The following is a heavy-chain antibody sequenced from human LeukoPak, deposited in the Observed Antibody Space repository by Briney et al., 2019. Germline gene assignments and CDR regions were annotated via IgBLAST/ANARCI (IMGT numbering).Heavy chain of an antibody. CDR1: GGSISSGSYY. CDR3: ARTYYYYQYMDV. V-gene: IGHV4-61*02. Sequence: PSQTLSLTCTVSGGSISSGSYYWSWIRQPAGKGLEWIGRIYTSGSTNYNPSLKSRVTISVDTSKNQFSLKLSSVTAADTAVYFCARTYYYYQYMDVWGKGTTVTVSS. J-gene: IGHJ6*03. CDR2: IYTSGST.